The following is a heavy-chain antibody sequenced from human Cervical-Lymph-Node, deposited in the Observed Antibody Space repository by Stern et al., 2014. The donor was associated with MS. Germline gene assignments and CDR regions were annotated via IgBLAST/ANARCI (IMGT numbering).Heavy chain of an antibody. Sequence: QVQLVQSGAELKEPGASVKVSCKASGYTLTNYPMNWVRQAPGQGLEWMGWINTNTGNSTYAQGFPGRVVFSLYTSVSTAYLHISSLKAEDTAVYYCARDFVDTAMITRSDYLDSWGQGTLVTVSS. CDR3: ARDFVDTAMITRSDYLDS. CDR2: INTNTGNS. CDR1: GYTLTNYP. V-gene: IGHV7-4-1*02. J-gene: IGHJ4*02. D-gene: IGHD5-18*01.